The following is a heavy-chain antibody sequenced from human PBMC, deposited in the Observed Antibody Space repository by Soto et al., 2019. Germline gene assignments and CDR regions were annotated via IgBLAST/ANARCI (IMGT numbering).Heavy chain of an antibody. CDR2: IYYSGST. D-gene: IGHD6-13*01. CDR3: ARQPKDSRSWYIFDY. J-gene: IGHJ4*02. V-gene: IGHV4-39*01. CDR1: GGSISSSSYY. Sequence: SETLSLTCTVSGGSISSSSYYWGWIRQPPGKGLEWIGSIYYSGSTYYNPSLKSRVTISVDTSKNQFSLKLSSVTAADTAVYYCARQPKDSRSWYIFDYWGPGTLVTVSS.